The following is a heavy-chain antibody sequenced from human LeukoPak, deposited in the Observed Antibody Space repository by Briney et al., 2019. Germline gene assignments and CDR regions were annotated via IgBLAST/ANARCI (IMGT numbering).Heavy chain of an antibody. Sequence: QPGGSLRLSCVGSGFAFSFYAMTWVRQAPGKGLEWVSAIGGSGSGTHYADSVKGRFTISRDNSKNTLYLQMNSLRVEDTAVYYCAKDYYGSGSPRSDYWGQGTLVTVSS. CDR3: AKDYYGSGSPRSDY. CDR1: GFAFSFYA. V-gene: IGHV3-23*01. J-gene: IGHJ4*02. CDR2: IGGSGSGT. D-gene: IGHD3-10*01.